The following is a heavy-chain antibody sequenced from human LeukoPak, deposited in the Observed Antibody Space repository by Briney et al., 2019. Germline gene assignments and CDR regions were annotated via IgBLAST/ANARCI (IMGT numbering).Heavy chain of an antibody. Sequence: PGGSLRLSCAASGFTFSSYGMHWVRQAPGKGLEGVAVIWYDGSNKYYADSVKGRFTISRDNSKNTLYLQMNSLRAEDTAVYYCARDTVEVTRGVVNNWFDPWGQGTLVTVSS. CDR1: GFTFSSYG. V-gene: IGHV3-33*01. J-gene: IGHJ5*02. CDR2: IWYDGSNK. CDR3: ARDTVEVTRGVVNNWFDP. D-gene: IGHD3-10*01.